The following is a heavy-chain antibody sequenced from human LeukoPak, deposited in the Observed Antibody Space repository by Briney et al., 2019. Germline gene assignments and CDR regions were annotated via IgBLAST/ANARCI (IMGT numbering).Heavy chain of an antibody. D-gene: IGHD3-22*01. J-gene: IGHJ4*02. V-gene: IGHV3-30*01. CDR1: GFTFSSHA. CDR3: ARDTPTHPTYYYDSSGYQIDY. Sequence: GGSLRLSCAASGFTFSSHAMHWVRQAPGNGLEWVAVISYDGSNKYYADSVKGRFTISRDNSKNTLYLQMNSLRAEDTAVYYCARDTPTHPTYYYDSSGYQIDYWGQGTLVTVSS. CDR2: ISYDGSNK.